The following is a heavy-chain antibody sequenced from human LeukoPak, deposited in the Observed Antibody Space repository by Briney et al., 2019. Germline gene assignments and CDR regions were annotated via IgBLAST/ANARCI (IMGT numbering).Heavy chain of an antibody. Sequence: PSETLSLTCTVSGGSISSYYWSWIRQPPGKGLEWIGYIYYSGSTNYNPSLKSRVTISVDTSKNQFSLKLSSVTAADTAVYYCARETSSSSWYNWFDPWGQGTLVTVSS. CDR2: IYYSGST. D-gene: IGHD6-13*01. CDR3: ARETSSSSWYNWFDP. V-gene: IGHV4-59*01. J-gene: IGHJ5*02. CDR1: GGSISSYY.